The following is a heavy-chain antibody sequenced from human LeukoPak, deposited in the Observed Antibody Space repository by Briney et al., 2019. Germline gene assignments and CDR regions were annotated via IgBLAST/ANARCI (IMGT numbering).Heavy chain of an antibody. V-gene: IGHV3-66*01. CDR3: ARGGCIAARPPQYDY. CDR1: GFTVSINY. CDR2: IYSGGST. D-gene: IGHD6-6*01. J-gene: IGHJ4*02. Sequence: GGSLRLSCAASGFTVSINYMSWVRQAPGKGLEWVSVIYSGGSTYYADSVKGRFTISRDNSKNTLYLQMNSLRAEDTAVYYCARGGCIAARPPQYDYWGQGTLVTVSS.